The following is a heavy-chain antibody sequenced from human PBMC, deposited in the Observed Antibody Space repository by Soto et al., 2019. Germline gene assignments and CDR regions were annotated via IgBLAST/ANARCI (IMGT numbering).Heavy chain of an antibody. Sequence: GGSLRLSCAASGFTFSYYNMHWVRQAPDKGLEWVAVISYDGSNKYYADSVKGRCTVSRDNSKNTLYLQMNSLTPEDTAVYYCASEVEVRGCFDYWGQGTPVTVYS. CDR1: GFTFSYYN. D-gene: IGHD3-10*01. CDR3: ASEVEVRGCFDY. J-gene: IGHJ4*02. CDR2: ISYDGSNK. V-gene: IGHV3-30-3*01.